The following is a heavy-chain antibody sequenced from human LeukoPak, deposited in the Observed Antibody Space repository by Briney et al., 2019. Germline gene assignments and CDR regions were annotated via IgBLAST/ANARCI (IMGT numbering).Heavy chain of an antibody. CDR3: ARDLVDVVVPAYGMDV. CDR2: IYSGGST. D-gene: IGHD2-2*01. CDR1: GFTVSSNY. V-gene: IGHV3-53*01. J-gene: IGHJ6*02. Sequence: GGSLRLSCAASGFTVSSNYMSWVRQAPGKGLEWVSVIYSGGSTYYADSVKGRFTISRDNSKNTLYLQMNSLRAEDTAVYYCARDLVDVVVPAYGMDVWGQGTTVTVSS.